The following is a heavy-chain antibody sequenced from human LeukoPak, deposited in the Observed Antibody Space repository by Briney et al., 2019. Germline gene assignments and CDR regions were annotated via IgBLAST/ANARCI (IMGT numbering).Heavy chain of an antibody. Sequence: SETLSLTCTVSGASINDNNYYWGWIRQPPGKGLEWIGSVFYTGSTYYNPSLKSRVTISIDTSKNQFSLDLTFVTAADTAVYYCARDSPMVVPFDYWGQGALVTVSS. D-gene: IGHD3-10*01. V-gene: IGHV4-39*07. CDR2: VFYTGST. CDR3: ARDSPMVVPFDY. J-gene: IGHJ4*02. CDR1: GASINDNNYY.